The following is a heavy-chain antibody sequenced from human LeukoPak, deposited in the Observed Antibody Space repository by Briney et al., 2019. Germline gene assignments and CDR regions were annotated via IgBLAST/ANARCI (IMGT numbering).Heavy chain of an antibody. CDR1: GFTFSSYW. J-gene: IGHJ1*01. Sequence: GGSLRLSCAASGFTFSSYWMSWVRQAPGKGLVWVANVKQDGSERYYVGSVRGRFTISRDNAKNSLYLQMNSLRAEDTAVYYCAKVINVVASEYFQHWGQGTLVTVSS. V-gene: IGHV3-7*01. D-gene: IGHD2-15*01. CDR3: AKVINVVASEYFQH. CDR2: VKQDGSER.